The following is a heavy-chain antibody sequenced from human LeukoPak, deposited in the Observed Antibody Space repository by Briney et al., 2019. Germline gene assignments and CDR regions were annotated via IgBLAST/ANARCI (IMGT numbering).Heavy chain of an antibody. D-gene: IGHD6-19*01. V-gene: IGHV3-30-3*01. CDR2: ISYDGSNK. J-gene: IGHJ4*02. CDR3: SSAVAGPGSTG. CDR1: GFTFSSYA. Sequence: GGSLRLSCAASGFTFSSYAMHWVRQAPGKGLEWVAVISYDGSNKYYADSVKGRFTISRDNSKNTLYLQMNSLRAEDTAVYYCSSAVAGPGSTGWGQGPLVTVSS.